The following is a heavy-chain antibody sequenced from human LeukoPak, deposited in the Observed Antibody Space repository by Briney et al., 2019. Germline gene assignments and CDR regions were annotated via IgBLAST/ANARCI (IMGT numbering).Heavy chain of an antibody. D-gene: IGHD6-13*01. J-gene: IGHJ4*02. CDR1: GFTFSDYA. CDR2: VSHDGSNK. CDR3: ARDAVSLAAAGTSDY. Sequence: GGSLRLSCAASGFTFSDYAMHWVRQAPGKGLEWVAVVSHDGSNKYCADSVKGRFTISRDNAKNSLYLQMNSLRAEDTAVYYCARDAVSLAAAGTSDYWGQGTLVTVSS. V-gene: IGHV3-30*03.